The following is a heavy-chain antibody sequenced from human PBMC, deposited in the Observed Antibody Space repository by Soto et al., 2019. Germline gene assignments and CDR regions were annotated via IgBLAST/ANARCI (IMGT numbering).Heavy chain of an antibody. CDR3: AKDMDSEMLTIFGSVDS. D-gene: IGHD3-3*01. J-gene: IGHJ4*02. Sequence: PGGSLRLSCAASGFTFDDFAMHWVRQAPGKGLEWVSGVSWNSGRVAYADSVKGRFTISRDNAKSSLYLQMNSLRLEDTALYYCAKDMDSEMLTIFGSVDSWGQGTLVTVSS. CDR2: VSWNSGRV. CDR1: GFTFDDFA. V-gene: IGHV3-9*01.